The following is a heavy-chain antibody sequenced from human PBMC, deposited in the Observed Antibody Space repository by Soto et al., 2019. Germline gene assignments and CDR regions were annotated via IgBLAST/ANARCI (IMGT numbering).Heavy chain of an antibody. CDR1: GGTFSSYA. J-gene: IGHJ6*02. V-gene: IGHV1-69*01. Sequence: QVQLVQSGAEVKKPGSSVKVSCKASGGTFSSYAISWVRQAPGQGLEWMGGIIPIFGTANYAQKFQGRVTITADESTSTADMELSSLRSEDTAVYYCARDQGPAATTGDRYYGMDVWGQGTTVTVSS. CDR2: IIPIFGTA. D-gene: IGHD2-2*01. CDR3: ARDQGPAATTGDRYYGMDV.